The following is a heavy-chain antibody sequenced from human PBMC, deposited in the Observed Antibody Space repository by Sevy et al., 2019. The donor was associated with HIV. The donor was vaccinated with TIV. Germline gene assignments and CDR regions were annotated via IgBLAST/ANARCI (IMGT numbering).Heavy chain of an antibody. CDR2: IHYGGST. CDR1: GGSISSNSYY. Sequence: SETRSLTWFVSGGSISSNSYYWGWIRQPPGSELEWIGTIHYGGSTYYNPSLESRVTLSVDTSKNHFSPKLSSLTAADEALYYCARRGIAGSTDYFDYWGQGTLVTVSS. D-gene: IGHD1-20*01. J-gene: IGHJ4*02. V-gene: IGHV4-39*02. CDR3: ARRGIAGSTDYFDY.